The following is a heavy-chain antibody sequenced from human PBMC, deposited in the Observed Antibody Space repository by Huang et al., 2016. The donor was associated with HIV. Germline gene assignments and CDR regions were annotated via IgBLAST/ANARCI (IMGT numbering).Heavy chain of an antibody. CDR1: GFTFRSYA. J-gene: IGHJ4*02. CDR3: AKDSYSSSWPQGYDY. CDR2: IRGSGGIT. D-gene: IGHD6-13*01. V-gene: IGHV3-23*01. Sequence: EVQLLESGGGLVQPGGSLRLSCAGSGFTFRSYAMSWVRQAPGKGLEWVSTIRGSGGITYYADSVKGRFTISRDNSKNTLYLQMNSLRAEDTAVYYCAKDSYSSSWPQGYDYWGQGTLVTVSS.